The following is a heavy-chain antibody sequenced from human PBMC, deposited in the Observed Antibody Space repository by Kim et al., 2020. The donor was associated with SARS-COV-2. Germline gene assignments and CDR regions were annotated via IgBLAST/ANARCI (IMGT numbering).Heavy chain of an antibody. CDR3: ARGGGYGGNLHYWYFDL. D-gene: IGHD4-17*01. V-gene: IGHV3-13*04. CDR1: GFTLSTYD. CDR2: LGPAGGT. J-gene: IGHJ2*01. Sequence: GGSLRLSCAASGFTLSTYDMHWVRQAPGKGLEWVSGLGPAGGTFYSGSVKGRFTISSENASNSFQMNSLRAGDTAVYYCARGGGYGGNLHYWYFDLWGRG.